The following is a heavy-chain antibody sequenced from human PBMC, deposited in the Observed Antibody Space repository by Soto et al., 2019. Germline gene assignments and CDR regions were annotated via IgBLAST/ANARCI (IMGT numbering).Heavy chain of an antibody. CDR1: GGSISSGGYY. D-gene: IGHD2-2*01. V-gene: IGHV4-31*03. Sequence: PSETLSLTCTVSGGSISSGGYYWSWIRQHPGKGLEWIGYIYYSGSTYYNPSLESRVTISVDTSKNQFSLKLSSVTAADTAVYYCARDSSLNWFDPWGQGTLVTVSS. J-gene: IGHJ5*02. CDR2: IYYSGST. CDR3: ARDSSLNWFDP.